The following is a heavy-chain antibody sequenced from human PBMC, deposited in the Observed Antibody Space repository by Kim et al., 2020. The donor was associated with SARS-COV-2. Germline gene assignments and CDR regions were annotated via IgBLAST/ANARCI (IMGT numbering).Heavy chain of an antibody. D-gene: IGHD2-21*02. CDR2: ISSSTRYI. J-gene: IGHJ3*01. CDR3: ERDPGDWGSVGESFD. V-gene: IGHV3-21*01. CDR1: GFSLSGYS. Sequence: GGSLRLSCEASGFSLSGYSMNWVRPAPGKGLVLVSSISSSTRYINYCHSVKGRYTASRDSAKNSLYLQMNTLRADDTAVYYCERDPGDWGSVGESFD.